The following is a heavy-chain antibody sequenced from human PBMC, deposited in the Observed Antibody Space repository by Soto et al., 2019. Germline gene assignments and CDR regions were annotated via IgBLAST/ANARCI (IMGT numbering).Heavy chain of an antibody. CDR2: ISPYNGNT. D-gene: IGHD2-15*01. Sequence: ASVKVSCKASGYTFTSYGISWVRQAPGQGLEWMGRISPYNGNTSYAQKLQDRVTMTRNTSISTAYMELTSLRSEDTALYFCMVAATRGILDSWGQGTLVTVSS. V-gene: IGHV1-18*01. CDR3: MVAATRGILDS. CDR1: GYTFTSYG. J-gene: IGHJ4*02.